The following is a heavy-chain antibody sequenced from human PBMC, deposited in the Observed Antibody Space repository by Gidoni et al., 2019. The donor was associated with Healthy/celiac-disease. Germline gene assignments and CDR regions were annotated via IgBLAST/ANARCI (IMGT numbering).Heavy chain of an antibody. J-gene: IGHJ6*03. Sequence: QVQLVQSGAEVKKPGASVKVPCQASGYTVTSYGISWVRQAPGQGLEWMGWISAYNGNTNYAQKLQGRVTMTTDTSTSTAYMELRSLRSDDTAVYYCARRQPMVRGVIGELSFYYYMDVWGKGTTVTVSS. D-gene: IGHD3-10*01. CDR1: GYTVTSYG. CDR3: ARRQPMVRGVIGELSFYYYMDV. V-gene: IGHV1-18*01. CDR2: ISAYNGNT.